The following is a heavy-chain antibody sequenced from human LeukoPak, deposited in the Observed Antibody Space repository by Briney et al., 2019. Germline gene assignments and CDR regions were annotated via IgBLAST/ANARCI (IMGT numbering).Heavy chain of an antibody. J-gene: IGHJ4*02. D-gene: IGHD2-15*01. V-gene: IGHV3-74*01. CDR2: ITSEGSST. Sequence: GGSLRLSCAASGFTFDVYVMHWVRQVPGKGLVWVSRITSEGSSTSYADSVKGRFTISRDNAKNTLYLQMNSLRAEDTAVYYCARGSSVVALDWGQGTLVTVSS. CDR3: ARGSSVVALD. CDR1: GFTFDVYV.